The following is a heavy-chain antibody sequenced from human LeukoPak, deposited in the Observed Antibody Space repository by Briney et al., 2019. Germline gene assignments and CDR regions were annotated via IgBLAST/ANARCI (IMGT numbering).Heavy chain of an antibody. CDR3: ARDPWSSGWSRINWFDT. CDR2: INLNGGST. CDR1: AYTFTINY. V-gene: IGHV1-46*01. J-gene: IGHJ5*02. D-gene: IGHD6-19*01. Sequence: AAVTVSFTSSAYTFTINYIHWLRQAPGQGLGWMGVINLNGGSTRYAQNFQGRVAMTSDTSTSTVYMELSSLRSEDTAVYYCARDPWSSGWSRINWFDTWGQGTLVTVSS.